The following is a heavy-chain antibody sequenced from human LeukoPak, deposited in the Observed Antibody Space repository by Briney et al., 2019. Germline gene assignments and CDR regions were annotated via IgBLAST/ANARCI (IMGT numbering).Heavy chain of an antibody. Sequence: ASVKVSCKASGYTFTSYGISWVRQAPGQGLEWMGWISAYNSNTNYTQKLQGRVTMTTDTSTSTAYMELRSLRSDDTAVYYCARGNHYDFWSGYNYYMDVWGKGTTVTVSS. V-gene: IGHV1-18*01. CDR1: GYTFTSYG. CDR3: ARGNHYDFWSGYNYYMDV. D-gene: IGHD3-3*01. CDR2: ISAYNSNT. J-gene: IGHJ6*03.